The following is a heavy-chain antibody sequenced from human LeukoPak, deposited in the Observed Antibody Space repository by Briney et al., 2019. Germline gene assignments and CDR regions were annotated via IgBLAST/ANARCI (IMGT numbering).Heavy chain of an antibody. CDR1: GFTVSSNY. Sequence: GGSLRLSCAASGFTVSSNYMSWVRQAPGKGLEWVSVIYSGGGTYYADSVKGRFTISRDNSKNTLYLQMNSLRAEDTAVYYCARDREDYYYYYGMDVWGQGTTVTVSS. CDR3: ARDREDYYYYYGMDV. V-gene: IGHV3-53*01. CDR2: IYSGGGT. J-gene: IGHJ6*02.